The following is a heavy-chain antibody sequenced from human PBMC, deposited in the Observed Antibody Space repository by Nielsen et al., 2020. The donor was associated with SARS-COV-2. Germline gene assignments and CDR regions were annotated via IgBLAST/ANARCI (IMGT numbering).Heavy chain of an antibody. Sequence: ASVKVSCKASGYTSTNFHIHWVRQAPGESLEWMGWIQVGSGNTKYSPKFQGRVTFTTDTPAATAFMELTSLKSEDTAVYFCVIVTAALAFDPRGQGSLVTVSS. D-gene: IGHD3-16*02. CDR3: VIVTAALAFDP. CDR2: IQVGSGNT. J-gene: IGHJ5*02. CDR1: GYTSTNFH. V-gene: IGHV1-3*01.